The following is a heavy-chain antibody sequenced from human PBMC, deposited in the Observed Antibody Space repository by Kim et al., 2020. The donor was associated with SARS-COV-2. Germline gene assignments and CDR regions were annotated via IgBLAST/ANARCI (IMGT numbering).Heavy chain of an antibody. CDR2: IYYSGST. D-gene: IGHD2-15*01. Sequence: SETLSLTCTVSGGSISSSSYYWGWLHQPPGKGLEWIGSIYYSGSTYYNPSLKSRVTISVDTSKNQFSLKLSSVTAADTAVYYCARTPRYCSGGSCPYYFDDWGQGTLVTVSS. J-gene: IGHJ4*02. V-gene: IGHV4-39*01. CDR1: GGSISSSSYY. CDR3: ARTPRYCSGGSCPYYFDD.